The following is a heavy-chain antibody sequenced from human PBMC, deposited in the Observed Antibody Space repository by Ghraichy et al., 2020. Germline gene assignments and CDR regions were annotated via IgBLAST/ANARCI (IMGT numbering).Heavy chain of an antibody. D-gene: IGHD3-3*01. J-gene: IGHJ4*02. V-gene: IGHV3-9*01. CDR1: GFTFDVYA. CDR3: AKGGFLEWLLYYFDY. Sequence: SLNISCAASGFTFDVYAMHWVRQAPGKGLEWVSGISWNSGSIGYADSVKGRFTISRDNAKNSLYLQMNSLRAEDTALYYCAKGGFLEWLLYYFDYWGQGTLVTVSS. CDR2: ISWNSGSI.